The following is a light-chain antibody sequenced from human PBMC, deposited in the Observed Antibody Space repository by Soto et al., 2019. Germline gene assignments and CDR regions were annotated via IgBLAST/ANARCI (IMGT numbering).Light chain of an antibody. CDR1: QSLLHSNGYNY. CDR3: MQALQSPYT. CDR2: LGS. Sequence: DLVMTQSPLSLPVTPGEPASISCRSSQSLLHSNGYNYLDWYLQKPGQSPQLLISLGSNRASGVPARFSGSGSDTDFTLNIARVEAEDFGVYYCMQALQSPYTFGQGTKLEIK. V-gene: IGKV2-28*01. J-gene: IGKJ2*01.